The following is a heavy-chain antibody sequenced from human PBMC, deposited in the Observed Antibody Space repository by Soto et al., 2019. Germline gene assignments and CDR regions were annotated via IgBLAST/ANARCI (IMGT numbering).Heavy chain of an antibody. CDR2: ISESGATT. D-gene: IGHD6-13*01. V-gene: IGHV3-23*01. CDR3: AKGLKYSSSWYLDN. Sequence: LRLSCAASGFTFSSHAMSWVRQAPGKGLEWVSGISESGATTYYADSVKGRFTISRDNSKNTVYLQMNSLRAEDTAVYYCAKGLKYSSSWYLDNWGQGTLVTVSS. J-gene: IGHJ4*02. CDR1: GFTFSSHA.